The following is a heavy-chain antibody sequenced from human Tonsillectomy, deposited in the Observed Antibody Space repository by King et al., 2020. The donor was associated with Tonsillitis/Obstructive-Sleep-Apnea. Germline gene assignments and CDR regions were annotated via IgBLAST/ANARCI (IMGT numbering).Heavy chain of an antibody. J-gene: IGHJ3*02. CDR1: GFALSTSGVG. Sequence: TLKESGPTLGKPPQTLTLTCTFSGFALSTSGVGVGWIRQPPGKALEWLALIYWDDDKRYSPSLKSRLTITKDTSKNQVVLTMTNMDPVDTATYFCAYIRDTSGYGDAFDIWGQGTMVTVSS. V-gene: IGHV2-5*02. D-gene: IGHD3-22*01. CDR2: IYWDDDK. CDR3: AYIRDTSGYGDAFDI.